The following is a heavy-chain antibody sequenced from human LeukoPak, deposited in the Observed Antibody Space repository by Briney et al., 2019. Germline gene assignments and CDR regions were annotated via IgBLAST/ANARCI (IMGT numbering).Heavy chain of an antibody. D-gene: IGHD2-2*01. V-gene: IGHV4-39*07. CDR1: GGSISSSSYY. J-gene: IGHJ4*02. Sequence: PSETLSLTCTVSGGSISSSSYYWGWIRQPPGKGLEWIGSIYYSGSTYYNPSLKSRVTISVDTSKNQFSLKLSSVTAADTAVYYCARVNLVVPAAMTLDYWGQGTLVTVSS. CDR3: ARVNLVVPAAMTLDY. CDR2: IYYSGST.